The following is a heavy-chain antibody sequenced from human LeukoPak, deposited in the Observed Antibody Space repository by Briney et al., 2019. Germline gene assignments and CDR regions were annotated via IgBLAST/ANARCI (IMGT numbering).Heavy chain of an antibody. D-gene: IGHD3-10*01. CDR1: GFSFSNSW. V-gene: IGHV3-15*01. Sequence: GGSLRLSCAASGFSFSNSWMSWVRQAPGKGLEWVGRLKSKTDGGTTDYAAPVKGRFTISRDDSTNTLYLQMNSLKTEDTAVYYCTTTMVRGALFLDYWGQGTLVTVSS. CDR2: LKSKTDGGTT. CDR3: TTTMVRGALFLDY. J-gene: IGHJ4*02.